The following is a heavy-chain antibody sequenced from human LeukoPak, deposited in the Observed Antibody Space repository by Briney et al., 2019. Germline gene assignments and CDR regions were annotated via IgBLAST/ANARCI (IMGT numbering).Heavy chain of an antibody. CDR3: AKVGYSYGYGY. J-gene: IGHJ4*02. Sequence: GGSLRLSCAASGFTFSSYAMSWVRQAPGKGLEWVSAISGSGVSTYYVDSVKGRFTISRDNSKNTLYLQMNSLRAEDTAVYYCAKVGYSYGYGYWGQGTLVTVSS. V-gene: IGHV3-23*01. CDR1: GFTFSSYA. D-gene: IGHD5-18*01. CDR2: ISGSGVST.